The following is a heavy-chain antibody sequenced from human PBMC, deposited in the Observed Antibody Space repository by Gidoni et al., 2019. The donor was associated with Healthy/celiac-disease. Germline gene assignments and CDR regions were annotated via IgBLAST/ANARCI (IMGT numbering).Heavy chain of an antibody. J-gene: IGHJ5*02. CDR1: GFTFSSYA. CDR3: AKGGYCSSTSCYTPNWFDP. D-gene: IGHD2-2*02. V-gene: IGHV3-23*01. CDR2: IRGSGGST. Sequence: EVQLLESGGGLVQHGVSLRLSSAASGFTFSSYAMSWVRQAPGKGLEWVAAIRGSGGSTYYADSVKGRFTISRDNSKNTLYLQMNSRRAEDTAVYYCAKGGYCSSTSCYTPNWFDPWGQGTLVTVSS.